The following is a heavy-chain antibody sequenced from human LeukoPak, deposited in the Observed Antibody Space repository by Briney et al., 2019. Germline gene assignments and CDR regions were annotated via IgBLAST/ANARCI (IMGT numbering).Heavy chain of an antibody. CDR2: ITSSSNI. Sequence: GGSLRLSCAASGFSFSSYSMNWVRQAPGKGLQWVSSITSSSNIYYADSVKGRFTISRDNSKNTLYLQMNSLRAGDTAVYYCAKPHFDDWGQGTLVTVSS. CDR1: GFSFSSYS. CDR3: AKPHFDD. J-gene: IGHJ4*02. V-gene: IGHV3-21*01.